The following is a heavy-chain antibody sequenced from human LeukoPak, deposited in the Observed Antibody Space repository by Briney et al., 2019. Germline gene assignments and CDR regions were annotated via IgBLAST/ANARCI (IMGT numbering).Heavy chain of an antibody. J-gene: IGHJ4*02. Sequence: SETLSLTCTVSGGSINSYYWSWIRQPPGKGLEWIGEINHSGNTNYNPSLKSRVTLSVDTSKNQISLKVRSVTAADTAVYYCAKKAEGPTSNYFDYWGQGTLVTVSS. V-gene: IGHV4-34*01. CDR1: GGSINSYY. CDR3: AKKAEGPTSNYFDY. CDR2: INHSGNT.